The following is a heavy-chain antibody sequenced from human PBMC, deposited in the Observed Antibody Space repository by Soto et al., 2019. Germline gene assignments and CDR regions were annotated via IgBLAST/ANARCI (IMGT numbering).Heavy chain of an antibody. V-gene: IGHV3-72*01. J-gene: IGHJ6*02. Sequence: EVQLVESGGGLVQPGGSLRLSCAASGFTSSDHYIDWVRQAPGKGLEWVGRIRNKVNSYTTEYAASVKGRFTISRDDSRNSLYLQMNNLKTGDTAVYYCARHIPYHGKDVWGQGTTVTVSS. CDR1: GFTSSDHY. CDR2: IRNKVNSYTT. D-gene: IGHD2-21*01. CDR3: ARHIPYHGKDV.